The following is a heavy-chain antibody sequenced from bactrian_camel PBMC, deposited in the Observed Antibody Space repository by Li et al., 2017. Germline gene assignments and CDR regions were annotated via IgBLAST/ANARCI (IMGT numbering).Heavy chain of an antibody. D-gene: IGHD5*01. J-gene: IGHJ4*01. CDR3: AARSWGAGGCRPRSIEFNY. CDR2: IDDDGSL. CDR1: GSPDRRAC. Sequence: QVQLVESGGGSVQAGGSLRLSCSASGSPDRRACMGWFRQVPGKEREGVAAIDDDGSLSYAASVKGRFTVSKDFAKGTLDLQMNLLKPEDTAMYYCAARSWGAGGCRPRSIEFNYWGQGTQVTVS. V-gene: IGHV3S26*01.